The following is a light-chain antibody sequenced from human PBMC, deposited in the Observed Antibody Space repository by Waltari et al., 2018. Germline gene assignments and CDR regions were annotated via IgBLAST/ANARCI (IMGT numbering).Light chain of an antibody. CDR3: AAWDDSLTVRI. V-gene: IGLV1-47*01. Sequence: QSVLTQPPSASGTPGQRVTISCSGSGSNIGRNYVYWYQQLPGTAPKLLIYRSNQRPSGGPDRFAGSKSGTSASLAIGGLRSEDEADYYCAAWDDSLTVRIFGTGTKVTVL. CDR1: GSNIGRNY. CDR2: RSN. J-gene: IGLJ1*01.